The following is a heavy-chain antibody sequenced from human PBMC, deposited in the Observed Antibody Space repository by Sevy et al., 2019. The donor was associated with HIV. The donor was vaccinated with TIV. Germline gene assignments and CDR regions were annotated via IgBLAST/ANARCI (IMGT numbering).Heavy chain of an antibody. CDR3: ARDRAHYTYGMDV. CDR2: IKQDGSEK. Sequence: GGSLRLSCAASGFTFSSYWMSWVRQAPGKGLEWVANIKQDGSEKYYVDSVKGRFTISRDNAKNSLYLQMNSLRAEDTAVYYCARDRAHYTYGMDVWGQGTTVTVSS. J-gene: IGHJ6*02. V-gene: IGHV3-7*03. D-gene: IGHD3-3*01. CDR1: GFTFSSYW.